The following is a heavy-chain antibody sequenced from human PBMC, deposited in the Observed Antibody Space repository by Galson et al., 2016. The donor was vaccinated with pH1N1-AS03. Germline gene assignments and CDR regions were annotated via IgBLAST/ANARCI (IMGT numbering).Heavy chain of an antibody. CDR2: IIPIFGSV. Sequence: SVKVSCKAPGGTFSSYAISWVRQAPGQGLEWMGGIIPIFGSVTYAQKFQGRLTITADESKTSAYMELTSLTFEDTAMFYCARGLHTTTKTGYYYCPDVWGNGTTVTVSS. V-gene: IGHV1-69*13. CDR1: GGTFSSYA. D-gene: IGHD1-1*01. J-gene: IGHJ6*03. CDR3: ARGLHTTTKTGYYYCPDV.